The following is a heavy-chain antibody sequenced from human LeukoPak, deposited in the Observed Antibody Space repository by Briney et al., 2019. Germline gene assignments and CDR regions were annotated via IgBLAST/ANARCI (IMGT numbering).Heavy chain of an antibody. CDR3: ARGGPEVGALPFDY. V-gene: IGHV3-21*01. J-gene: IGHJ4*02. CDR2: ISSSSSYI. CDR1: GFTFSSYS. Sequence: GGSLRLSCAASGFTFSSYSMNWVRQAPGKGLEWVSSISSSSSYIYYADSVKGRFTISRDNAKNSLYLQMNSLRAEDTAVYYCARGGPEVGALPFDYWGQGTLVTVSS. D-gene: IGHD1-26*01.